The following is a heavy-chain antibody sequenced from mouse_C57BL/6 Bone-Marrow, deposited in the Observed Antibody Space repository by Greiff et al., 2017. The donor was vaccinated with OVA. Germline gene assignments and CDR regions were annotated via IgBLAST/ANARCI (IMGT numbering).Heavy chain of an antibody. CDR3: ARRIYYGSSYGLFDY. J-gene: IGHJ2*01. D-gene: IGHD1-1*01. CDR2: IDPSDSYT. V-gene: IGHV1-69*01. Sequence: VQLQQPGAELVMPGASVKLSCKASGYTFTSYWMHWVKQRPGQGLEWIGEIDPSDSYTNYNQKFKGKSTLTVDKSSSTAYMQLSSLTSEDSAVYYCARRIYYGSSYGLFDYWGQGTTLTVSS. CDR1: GYTFTSYW.